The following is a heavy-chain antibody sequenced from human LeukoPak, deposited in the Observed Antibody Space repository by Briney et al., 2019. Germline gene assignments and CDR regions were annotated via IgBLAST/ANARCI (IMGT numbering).Heavy chain of an antibody. CDR2: MHYSGST. CDR3: ARDGLWIQNAFDI. Sequence: SETLSLTCTVSGDSISSTYYYWGWIRQSPGKGLEWIGSMHYSGSTYYNPSLKSRVTISVDTSKNEFSLKLSSVTAADTAVYYCARDGLWIQNAFDIWGQGTMVTVSA. CDR1: GDSISSTYYY. D-gene: IGHD5-18*01. J-gene: IGHJ3*02. V-gene: IGHV4-39*07.